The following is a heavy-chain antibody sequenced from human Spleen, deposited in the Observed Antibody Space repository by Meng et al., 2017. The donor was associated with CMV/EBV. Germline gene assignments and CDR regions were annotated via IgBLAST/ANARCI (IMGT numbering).Heavy chain of an antibody. D-gene: IGHD6-13*01. CDR3: VRETSSWYRFDY. V-gene: IGHV7-4-1*02. J-gene: IGHJ4*02. Sequence: QVQLVQSGAEVKKPGSSVKVSCKASGGTFSSYAISWVRQAPGQGLEWMGWINTNTGNPTYAQGFTGRFVFSLDTSGSTAYLQISSLKAEDSAVYYCVRETSSWYRFDYWGQGTLVTVSS. CDR1: GGTFSSYA. CDR2: INTNTGNP.